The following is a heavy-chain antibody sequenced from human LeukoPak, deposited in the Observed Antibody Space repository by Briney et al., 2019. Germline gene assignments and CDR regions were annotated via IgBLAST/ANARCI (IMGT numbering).Heavy chain of an antibody. D-gene: IGHD2-15*01. J-gene: IGHJ4*02. CDR2: IRSKAYGGTT. Sequence: PGGSLRLSCTASGFTFGDYAMSWFRQAPGKGLEWVGFIRSKAYGGTTEYAASMKGRLFISRDDSNSIAYLQLNSLRTEDTGVYYCSRGSCSGDSCYFDFDYWGQGTLVSVSS. CDR1: GFTFGDYA. V-gene: IGHV3-49*03. CDR3: SRGSCSGDSCYFDFDY.